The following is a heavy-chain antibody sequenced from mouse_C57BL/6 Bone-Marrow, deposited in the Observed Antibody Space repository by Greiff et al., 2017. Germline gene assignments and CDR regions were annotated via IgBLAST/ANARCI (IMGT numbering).Heavy chain of an antibody. J-gene: IGHJ2*01. CDR3: ASGGNYGFFDY. CDR1: GFTFTAYY. D-gene: IGHD1-2*01. CDR2: ISNKANGSTT. Sequence: EVQLVESGGGLVQPGGSLSLSCAASGFTFTAYYMSWVRQPPGKALEWLGFISNKANGSTTEYSVSVKGRFTISRDNSQSILYLQMSGLRAEDSATYYGASGGNYGFFDYWGQGTTLTVSS. V-gene: IGHV7-3*01.